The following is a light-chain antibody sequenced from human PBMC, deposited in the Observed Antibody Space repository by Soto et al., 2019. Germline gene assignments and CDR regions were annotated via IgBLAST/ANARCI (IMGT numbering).Light chain of an antibody. CDR3: CSYAGSYTFYV. Sequence: QSVLSPPRSVSGSPGQSVTISCTVTSSDVGGYNYVSWYQQHPGKAPKLMIYDVSKRPSGVPDRFPGSKSGNTASLTISGLQAEDEADYYCCSYAGSYTFYVFGTGTKVTVL. J-gene: IGLJ1*01. CDR1: SSDVGGYNY. CDR2: DVS. V-gene: IGLV2-11*01.